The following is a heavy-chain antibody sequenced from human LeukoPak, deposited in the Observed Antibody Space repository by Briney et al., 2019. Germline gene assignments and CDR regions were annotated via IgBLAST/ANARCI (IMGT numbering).Heavy chain of an antibody. D-gene: IGHD3-16*01. J-gene: IGHJ4*02. Sequence: SETLSLTCTVSGGSMFSYHWSWVRQSAGEGLEWIGHIYVGGSTNYSPSLKSRVTMSVDTTKNQFSLKLKSVTAADTAVYYCASGGDYSDYWGQGTLVTVSS. CDR2: IYVGGST. CDR3: ASGGDYSDY. CDR1: GGSMFSYH. V-gene: IGHV4-4*07.